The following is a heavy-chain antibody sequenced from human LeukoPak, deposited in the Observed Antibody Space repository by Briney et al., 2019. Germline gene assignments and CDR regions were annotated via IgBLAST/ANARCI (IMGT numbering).Heavy chain of an antibody. D-gene: IGHD2-15*01. CDR1: GFTFSSYW. CDR3: AGGLLGCRGGSCYPTDY. Sequence: GGSLRLSCAASGFTFSSYWMSWVRQAPGKGLEWVAVISDDGSNEYYVDSVKGRFTISRDNSKNTLYLQMNSLRDEDTAVYYCAGGLLGCRGGSCYPTDYWGQGTLVTVSS. J-gene: IGHJ4*02. V-gene: IGHV3-30*03. CDR2: ISDDGSNE.